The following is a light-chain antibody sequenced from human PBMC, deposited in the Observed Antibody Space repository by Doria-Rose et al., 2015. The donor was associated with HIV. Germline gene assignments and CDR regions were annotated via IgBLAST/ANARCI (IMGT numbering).Light chain of an antibody. J-gene: IGKJ1*01. V-gene: IGKV1-39*01. CDR1: QTVSTY. CDR3: QQTYSSPPWT. Sequence: MPQSPSSLSASIGARVTITCRASQTVSTYLNWFQQEPGKAPKLLIYAASRLQSGVPSRFSGSGSGTDFTLTISGLQPGDFATYYCQQTYSSPPWTFGQGTKVEMK. CDR2: AAS.